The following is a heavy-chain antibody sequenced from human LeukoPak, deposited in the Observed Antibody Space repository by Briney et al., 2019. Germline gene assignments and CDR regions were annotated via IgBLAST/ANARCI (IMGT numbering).Heavy chain of an antibody. J-gene: IGHJ4*02. CDR1: GASISSVNW. D-gene: IGHD4-17*01. Sequence: SETLSLTCAVSGASISSVNWWSWVRQPPGKGLEWIGETHHTGGTNYNPSLRSRVTLSLDKSNNQFSLELTSVTAADTAVYYCARDSETASFGDYSDWGQGTLVTVSS. CDR3: ARDSETASFGDYSD. CDR2: THHTGGT. V-gene: IGHV4-4*02.